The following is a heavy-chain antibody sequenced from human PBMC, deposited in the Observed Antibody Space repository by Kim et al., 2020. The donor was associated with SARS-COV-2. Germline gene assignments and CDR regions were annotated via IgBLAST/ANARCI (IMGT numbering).Heavy chain of an antibody. D-gene: IGHD2-2*03. Sequence: ASVKVSCKASGYTFSDYHIHWVRQAPGQGLEWMAWINCKTGVTEYAQMFQGRITVTRDTSISTAYMDVSGLMSDDTAVYYCATWIPVPTGRVPYWGQGTLVTVSS. CDR1: GYTFSDYH. CDR2: INCKTGVT. J-gene: IGHJ4*02. CDR3: ATWIPVPTGRVPY. V-gene: IGHV1-2*02.